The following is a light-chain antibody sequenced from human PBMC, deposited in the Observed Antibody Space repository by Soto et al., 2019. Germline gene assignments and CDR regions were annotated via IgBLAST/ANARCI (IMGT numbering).Light chain of an antibody. CDR2: AAS. J-gene: IGKJ5*01. CDR3: QKYNSAQIT. Sequence: IAMTQSPSSLSATVGDRVTITCRASQGISNYLAWYQQKPGKVPKLLIYAASTLQSGVPSRFSGSGSGTDFTLTISSLQPEDVATYYCQKYNSAQITFGQGTRLEIK. CDR1: QGISNY. V-gene: IGKV1-27*01.